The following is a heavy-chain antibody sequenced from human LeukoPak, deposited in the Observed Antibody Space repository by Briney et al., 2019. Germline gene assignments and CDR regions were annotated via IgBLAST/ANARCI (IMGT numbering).Heavy chain of an antibody. Sequence: PGGSLRLSCAASGFTFSDYHMSWIRQAPGKGLEWVSYISSSGSTIYYADSVKGRFTVSKDNSKNTLYLQMNSLRVEDTAVYYCTRINGTTPDYWGQGTLVTVSS. CDR1: GFTFSDYH. J-gene: IGHJ4*02. D-gene: IGHD1-20*01. V-gene: IGHV3-11*04. CDR2: ISSSGSTI. CDR3: TRINGTTPDY.